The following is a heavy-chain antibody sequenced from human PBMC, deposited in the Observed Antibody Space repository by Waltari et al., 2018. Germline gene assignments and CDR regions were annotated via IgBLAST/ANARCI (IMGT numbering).Heavy chain of an antibody. CDR3: ARDPFDY. CDR1: GYTFTDYY. Sequence: EVQLVQSGAEVKKPGATVKISCKASGYTFTDYYMHWVQQAPGKGLEWMGRVDPEDGETIYAEKFQGRVTMTTDTSTSTAYMELRSLRSDDTAVYYCARDPFDYWGQGTLVTVSS. J-gene: IGHJ4*02. V-gene: IGHV1-69-2*01. CDR2: VDPEDGET.